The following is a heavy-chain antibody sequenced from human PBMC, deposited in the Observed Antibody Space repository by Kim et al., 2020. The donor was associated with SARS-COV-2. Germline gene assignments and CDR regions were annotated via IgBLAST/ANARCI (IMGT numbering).Heavy chain of an antibody. CDR2: IYYSGST. Sequence: SETLSLTCTVSGGSISSSSYYWGWIRQPPGKGLEWIGSIYYSGSTYYNPSLKSRVTISVDTSKNQFSLKLSSVTAADTAVYYCARGNIVVVTANLDYWGQGTLVTVSS. V-gene: IGHV4-39*07. CDR1: GGSISSSSYY. J-gene: IGHJ4*02. CDR3: ARGNIVVVTANLDY. D-gene: IGHD2-21*02.